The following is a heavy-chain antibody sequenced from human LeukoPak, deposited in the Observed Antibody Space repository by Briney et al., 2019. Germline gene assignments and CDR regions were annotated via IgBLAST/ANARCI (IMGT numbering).Heavy chain of an antibody. Sequence: SGGSLRLSCAASGFTFSTYNMNWVRQAPGKGLEWVANIKQDGSEKYYVDSVKGRFTISRDNAKNSLYLQMNSLRAEDTAVYYCARDWATADYYFDYWGQGTLVTVSS. J-gene: IGHJ4*02. CDR2: IKQDGSEK. CDR3: ARDWATADYYFDY. CDR1: GFTFSTYN. V-gene: IGHV3-7*01. D-gene: IGHD5-24*01.